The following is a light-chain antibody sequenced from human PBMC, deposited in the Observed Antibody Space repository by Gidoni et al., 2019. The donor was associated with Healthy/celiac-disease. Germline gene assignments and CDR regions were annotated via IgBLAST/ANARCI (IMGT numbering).Light chain of an antibody. CDR3: MQALQTPIT. J-gene: IGKJ5*01. Sequence: DIVMTQSSLSLPVTPGEPASISCRSSQSLLHSNGYNYLDWYLQKPGQSPQLLIYLGSNRASGVPDRFSGSGSGTDFTLKISRVEAEDVGVYYCMQALQTPITFGQXTRLEIK. V-gene: IGKV2-28*01. CDR1: QSLLHSNGYNY. CDR2: LGS.